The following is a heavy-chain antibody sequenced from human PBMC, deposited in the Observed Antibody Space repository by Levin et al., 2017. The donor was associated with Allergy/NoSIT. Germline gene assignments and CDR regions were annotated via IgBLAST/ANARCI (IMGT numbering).Heavy chain of an antibody. Sequence: TAGGSLRLSCAASGFTFSSYSMNWVRQAPGKGLEWVSSISSSSSYIYYADSVKGRFTISRDNAKNSLYLQMNSLRAEDTAVYYCARGIGIAAARFDYWGQGTLVTVSS. CDR3: ARGIGIAAARFDY. D-gene: IGHD6-13*01. CDR1: GFTFSSYS. J-gene: IGHJ4*02. V-gene: IGHV3-21*01. CDR2: ISSSSSYI.